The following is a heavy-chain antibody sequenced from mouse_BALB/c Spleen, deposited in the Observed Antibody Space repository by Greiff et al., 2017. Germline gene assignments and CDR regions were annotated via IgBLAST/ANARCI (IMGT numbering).Heavy chain of an antibody. CDR3: ARDKTGGFAY. J-gene: IGHJ3*01. Sequence: EVQGVESGGGLVKPGGSLKLSCAASGFTFSSYAMSWVRQSPEKRLEWVAEISSGGSYTYSPDTVTGRFTISRDNAKNTLYLEMSSLRSEDTAMYDCARDKTGGFAYWGQGTLVTVSA. CDR2: ISSGGSYT. CDR1: GFTFSSYA. V-gene: IGHV5-9-4*01.